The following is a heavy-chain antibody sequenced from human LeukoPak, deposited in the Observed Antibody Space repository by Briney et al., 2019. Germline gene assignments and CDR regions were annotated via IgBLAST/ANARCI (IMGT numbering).Heavy chain of an antibody. CDR3: ARGDCSSTSCYPYYMDV. D-gene: IGHD2-2*01. V-gene: IGHV4-4*07. J-gene: IGHJ6*03. Sequence: SETLSLTCTVSGGSISSYYWSWIRQPAGKGLEWIGRIYTSGSTNYNPSLKSRVTMSVDTSKNQFSLKLSSVTAADTAVYYCARGDCSSTSCYPYYMDVWGKGTTVTVSS. CDR2: IYTSGST. CDR1: GGSISSYY.